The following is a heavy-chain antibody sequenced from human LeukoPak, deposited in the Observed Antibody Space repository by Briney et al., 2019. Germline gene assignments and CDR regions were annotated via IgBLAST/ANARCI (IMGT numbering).Heavy chain of an antibody. Sequence: KPSETLSLTCTVSGGSISSSSYYWGWIRQPPGKGLEWIGSIYYSGSTYYNPSLKSRVTISVDTSKNQFSLKLSSVTAADTAVYHCARQVGSSTPFDYWGQGTLVTVSS. D-gene: IGHD6-6*01. J-gene: IGHJ4*02. V-gene: IGHV4-39*01. CDR3: ARQVGSSTPFDY. CDR1: GGSISSSSYY. CDR2: IYYSGST.